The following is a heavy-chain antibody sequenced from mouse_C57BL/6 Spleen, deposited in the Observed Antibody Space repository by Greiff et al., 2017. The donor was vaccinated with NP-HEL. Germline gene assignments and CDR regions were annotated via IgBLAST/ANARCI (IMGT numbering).Heavy chain of an antibody. CDR3: ARSSSASGYPFAY. Sequence: VQLQQSGAELVRPGASVKLSCKASGYTFTDYYINWVKQRPGQGLEWIARIYPGSGNTYYNEKFKGKATLTAEKSSSTAYMQLRSLTSEDSAVYICARSSSASGYPFAYWGQGTLVTVSA. CDR2: IYPGSGNT. D-gene: IGHD1-1*01. V-gene: IGHV1-76*01. J-gene: IGHJ3*01. CDR1: GYTFTDYY.